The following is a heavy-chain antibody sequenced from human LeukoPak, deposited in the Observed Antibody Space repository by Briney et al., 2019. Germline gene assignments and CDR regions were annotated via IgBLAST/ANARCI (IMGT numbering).Heavy chain of an antibody. J-gene: IGHJ3*02. CDR3: ARSQTGIMITFGGVPPGGAFDI. D-gene: IGHD3-16*01. CDR1: GGSISSYY. CDR2: IYYSGST. V-gene: IGHV4-59*01. Sequence: SETLSLTCTVSGGSISSYYWSWIRQPPGKGLEWIGYIYYSGSTNYNPSLKSRVTISVDTSKNQFYLKLSSVTAADTAVYYCARSQTGIMITFGGVPPGGAFDIWGQGTMVTVSS.